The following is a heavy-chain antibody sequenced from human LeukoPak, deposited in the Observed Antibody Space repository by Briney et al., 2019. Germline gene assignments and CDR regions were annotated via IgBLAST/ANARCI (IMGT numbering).Heavy chain of an antibody. CDR2: IYYSVNT. Sequence: SETLSLTCSVSGGSISNYYWSWIRRPPGKRLEWIGYIYYSVNTNYNPSLKSRVTILVDMSKNQFSLKLTSVTAADTAVYYCARDSNIARFFFWGQGTQVTVSS. CDR3: ARDSNIARFFF. J-gene: IGHJ4*02. D-gene: IGHD4-11*01. CDR1: GGSISNYY. V-gene: IGHV4-59*12.